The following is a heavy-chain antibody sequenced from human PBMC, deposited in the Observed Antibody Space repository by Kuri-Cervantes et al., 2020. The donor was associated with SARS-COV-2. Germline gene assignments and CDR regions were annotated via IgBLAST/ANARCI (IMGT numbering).Heavy chain of an antibody. D-gene: IGHD5-18*01. CDR1: GFTFSSYG. Sequence: GGSLRLSCAASGFTFSSYGMHWVRQAPGKGLEWVAVIWYDGSNKYYADSVKGRFTISRDNSKNTLYLQMNSLRAEDTAVYYCARGGRGYGYGYGMDVWGQGTTVTVSS. CDR3: ARGGRGYGYGYGMDV. V-gene: IGHV3-33*01. J-gene: IGHJ6*02. CDR2: IWYDGSNK.